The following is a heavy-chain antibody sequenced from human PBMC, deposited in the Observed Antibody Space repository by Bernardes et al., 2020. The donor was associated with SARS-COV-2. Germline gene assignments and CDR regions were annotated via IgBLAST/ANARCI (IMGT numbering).Heavy chain of an antibody. CDR2: ISAYNGNT. V-gene: IGHV1-18*04. D-gene: IGHD3-10*01. Sequence: ASVKVSCKASGYTFTSYGISWVRQAPGQGLEWMGWISAYNGNTNYAQNFQGRLTMTEDTSTETAYMHLSSLRSEDTAVYYCATGAFGRSDYAMDVWGPGTPVSVSS. CDR1: GYTFTSYG. CDR3: ATGAFGRSDYAMDV. J-gene: IGHJ6*02.